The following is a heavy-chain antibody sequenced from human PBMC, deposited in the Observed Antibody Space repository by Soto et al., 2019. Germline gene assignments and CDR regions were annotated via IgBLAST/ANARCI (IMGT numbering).Heavy chain of an antibody. Sequence: SETLSLTWSGSGGSISSADYFWTLIRQSPGKGLEWMGYIFHSGTTYYNQSLKGRLIISIENSKNQFSLRLTSVTAADSVVYCCDREPYLPQASNYCRGQGTQVTVSS. V-gene: IGHV4-30-4*01. D-gene: IGHD4-4*01. CDR3: DREPYLPQASNYC. CDR2: IFHSGTT. CDR1: GGSISSADYF. J-gene: IGHJ1*01.